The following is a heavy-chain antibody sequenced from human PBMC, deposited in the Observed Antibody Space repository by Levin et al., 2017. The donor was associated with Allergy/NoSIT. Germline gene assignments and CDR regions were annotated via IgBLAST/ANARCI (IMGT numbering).Heavy chain of an antibody. D-gene: IGHD5-12*01. Sequence: PGGSLRLSCAASGFTFSSYSMNWVRQAPGKGLEWVSSISSSSSYIYYADSVKGRFTISRDNAKNSLYLQMNSLRAEDTAVYYCAILTVATISPSNDAFDIWGQGTMVTVSS. CDR2: ISSSSSYI. CDR3: AILTVATISPSNDAFDI. V-gene: IGHV3-21*01. J-gene: IGHJ3*02. CDR1: GFTFSSYS.